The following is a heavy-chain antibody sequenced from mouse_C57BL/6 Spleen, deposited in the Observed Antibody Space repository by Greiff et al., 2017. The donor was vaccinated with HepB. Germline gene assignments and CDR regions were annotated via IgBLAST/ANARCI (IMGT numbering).Heavy chain of an antibody. V-gene: IGHV14-3*01. Sequence: EVKLMESVAELVRPGASVKLSCTASGFNIKNTYMHWVKQRPEQGLEWIGRIDPANGNTKYAPKFQGKATIKADTSSNTAYLQLSSLTSEDTAIYYWARQTAQDPVDFDYWGQGTTLTVSS. J-gene: IGHJ2*01. CDR2: IDPANGNT. CDR1: GFNIKNTY. D-gene: IGHD3-2*02. CDR3: ARQTAQDPVDFDY.